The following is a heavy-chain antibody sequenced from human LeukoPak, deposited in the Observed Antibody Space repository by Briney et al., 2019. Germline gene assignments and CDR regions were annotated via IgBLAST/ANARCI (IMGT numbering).Heavy chain of an antibody. Sequence: SQTLSLTCAISEDSVSSNSAAWNWIRQSPSRGLEWLGRTYYRSKWYNDYAVAVKSRITIKPDTSKNQFSLHLNSVTPEDSAVYYCARVGGGGSGPPYYFDYWGQGTLVTVSS. J-gene: IGHJ4*02. CDR3: ARVGGGGSGPPYYFDY. D-gene: IGHD6-19*01. V-gene: IGHV6-1*01. CDR1: EDSVSSNSAA. CDR2: TYYRSKWYN.